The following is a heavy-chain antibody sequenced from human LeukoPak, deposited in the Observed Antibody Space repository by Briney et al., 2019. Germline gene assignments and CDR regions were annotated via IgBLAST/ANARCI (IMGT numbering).Heavy chain of an antibody. CDR2: IYFSGNT. CDR3: ARHYHYGSGSYMPFHI. D-gene: IGHD3-10*01. Sequence: SETLSLTCTVSSGSISSSTYYWGWIRQPPGKGLEWIGSIYFSGNTFYDPSLKSRVTISVDTSKNQISLKLSSVTAADTAVYYCARHYHYGSGSYMPFHIWGQGTMVTVSS. V-gene: IGHV4-39*01. CDR1: SGSISSSTYY. J-gene: IGHJ3*02.